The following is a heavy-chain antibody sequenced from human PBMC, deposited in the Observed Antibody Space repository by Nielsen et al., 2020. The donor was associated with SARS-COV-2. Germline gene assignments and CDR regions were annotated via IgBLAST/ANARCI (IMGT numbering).Heavy chain of an antibody. D-gene: IGHD3-10*01. CDR2: IYPGDSDT. J-gene: IGHJ3*02. Sequence: GESLKISCKGSGYSFTSYWIGWVRQMPGKGLEWMGIIYPGDSDTRYSPSFQGQVTISADKSISTAYLQWSSLKASDTAMYYCARRRVVRGVIAYDAFDIWGQGTMVTVSS. CDR3: ARRRVVRGVIAYDAFDI. V-gene: IGHV5-51*01. CDR1: GYSFTSYW.